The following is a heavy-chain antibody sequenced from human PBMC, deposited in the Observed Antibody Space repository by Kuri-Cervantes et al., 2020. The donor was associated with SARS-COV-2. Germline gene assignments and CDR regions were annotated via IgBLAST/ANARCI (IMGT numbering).Heavy chain of an antibody. CDR1: GFTFSSYA. J-gene: IGHJ4*02. Sequence: GGSLRLSCAASGFTFSSYAMHWVRQAPGKGLEWVAVISYDGSNKYYADSVKGRFTISRDNSKNTLYLQMNSLRAEDTAVYYCARIISGHSYDDYWGQGTLVTVSS. CDR3: ARIISGHSYDDY. D-gene: IGHD5-18*01. V-gene: IGHV3-30-3*01. CDR2: ISYDGSNK.